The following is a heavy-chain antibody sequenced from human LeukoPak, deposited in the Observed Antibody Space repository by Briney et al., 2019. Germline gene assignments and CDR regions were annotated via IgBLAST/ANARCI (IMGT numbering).Heavy chain of an antibody. Sequence: GGSLRLSCAASGFTFSSFAMSWVRQAPGKGLEWVSAISGSGGDTYYADSVKGRFTISRDNSKNTLYLQMNSLRAEDTAVYYCAKGGDYYGSGTKPHDYWGQGTLVTVSS. CDR2: ISGSGGDT. D-gene: IGHD3-10*01. CDR1: GFTFSSFA. CDR3: AKGGDYYGSGTKPHDY. J-gene: IGHJ4*02. V-gene: IGHV3-23*01.